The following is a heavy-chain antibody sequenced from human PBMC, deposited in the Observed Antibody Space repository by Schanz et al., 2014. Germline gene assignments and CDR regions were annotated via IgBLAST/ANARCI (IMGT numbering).Heavy chain of an antibody. CDR3: ARGSCSNSGCFDAFDV. CDR2: LDPSDGDT. J-gene: IGHJ3*01. V-gene: IGHV1-8*01. D-gene: IGHD2-2*01. Sequence: QVQLVQSGAEVKKPGASVKVSCKASGYTFTSYDINWVRQAAGQGLEWMGWLDPSDGDTGYAQKFQGRVTMTRDTSTSTFYMELTTLRPEDTAVYYCARGSCSNSGCFDAFDVWGQGTMVTVSS. CDR1: GYTFTSYD.